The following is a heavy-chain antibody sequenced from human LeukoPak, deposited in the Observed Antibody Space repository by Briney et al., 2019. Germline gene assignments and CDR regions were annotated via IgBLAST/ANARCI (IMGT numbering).Heavy chain of an antibody. J-gene: IGHJ3*02. CDR2: IYYSGST. CDR3: ARDRYDSSAFDI. V-gene: IGHV4-59*01. D-gene: IGHD3-22*01. Sequence: PSETLSLTCTVSGGSISSYYWSWIRQPPGKGLEWIGYIYYSGSTNYNPSLKSRVTISVDTSKNQFSLKLSSVTAADTAVYYCARDRYDSSAFDIWGQGTMVTVSS. CDR1: GGSISSYY.